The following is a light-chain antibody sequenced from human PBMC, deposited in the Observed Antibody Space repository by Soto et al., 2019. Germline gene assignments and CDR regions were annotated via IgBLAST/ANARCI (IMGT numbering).Light chain of an antibody. CDR3: HQYDNAPQT. CDR1: QSMTRTY. Sequence: EIVLMQSPGTLSLSPGERATLSCRASQSMTRTYIAWYQKKPGQAPRLLIYAASIRAPGIPDKFSGTGSGIDYSLTIDRLEPEDSAVYYCHQYDNAPQTFGQGTKVEIK. J-gene: IGKJ2*01. V-gene: IGKV3-20*01. CDR2: AAS.